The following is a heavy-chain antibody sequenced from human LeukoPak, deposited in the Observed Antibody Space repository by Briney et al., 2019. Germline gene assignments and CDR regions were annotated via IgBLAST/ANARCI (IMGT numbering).Heavy chain of an antibody. Sequence: ASVKVSCKASGGTFSSYAISWVRQAPGQGLEWMGGIIPISGAAEYAQKFQGRVTITADEPTTTAYMELTSLTSDDTAVYYCARDPERPTSYGVPWGQGTLVTVSS. CDR1: GGTFSSYA. CDR3: ARDPERPTSYGVP. J-gene: IGHJ5*02. D-gene: IGHD5-18*01. CDR2: IIPISGAA. V-gene: IGHV1-69*13.